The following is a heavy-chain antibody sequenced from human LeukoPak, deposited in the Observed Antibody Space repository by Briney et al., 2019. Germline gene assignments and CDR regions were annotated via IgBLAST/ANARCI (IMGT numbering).Heavy chain of an antibody. CDR1: GFTFTSSA. CDR2: IVVGSGNT. Sequence: VASVKVSCKASGFTFTSSAVQWVRQARGQRLEWIGWIVVGSGNTNYAQKFQERVTITRDMSTSTAYMELSSLRSENTAVYYCAADSYYYGSDGDYWGQGTLVTVSS. V-gene: IGHV1-58*01. CDR3: AADSYYYGSDGDY. D-gene: IGHD3-10*01. J-gene: IGHJ4*02.